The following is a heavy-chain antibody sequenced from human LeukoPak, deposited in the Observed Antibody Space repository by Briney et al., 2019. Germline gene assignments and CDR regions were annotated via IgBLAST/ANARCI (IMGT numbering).Heavy chain of an antibody. Sequence: SETLSLTCAVSGDSISSGDYCWSSPRQPSGKGLEWIGYIFHSGNSYYHPSLKSRVTISVDKSKNQFSLRLTSVTAADTAVYYCARELWFVNAPGSWLDLWGQGALVTVSS. D-gene: IGHD3-10*01. CDR2: IFHSGNS. J-gene: IGHJ5*02. V-gene: IGHV4-30-2*01. CDR3: ARELWFVNAPGSWLDL. CDR1: GDSISSGDYC.